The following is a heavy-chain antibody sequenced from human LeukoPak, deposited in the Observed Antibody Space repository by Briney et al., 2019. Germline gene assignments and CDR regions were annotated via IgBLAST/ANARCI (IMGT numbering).Heavy chain of an antibody. Sequence: PGRSLRLSCAASGFTFDDYAMHWVRQAPGKGLEWVSGISWNSGSIGYADSVKGRFTISRDNAKNSLYLQMNSLRAEDTALYYCAKDLSFWELMFDPWGQGTLVTVSS. D-gene: IGHD1-26*01. CDR3: AKDLSFWELMFDP. J-gene: IGHJ5*02. CDR1: GFTFDDYA. V-gene: IGHV3-9*01. CDR2: ISWNSGSI.